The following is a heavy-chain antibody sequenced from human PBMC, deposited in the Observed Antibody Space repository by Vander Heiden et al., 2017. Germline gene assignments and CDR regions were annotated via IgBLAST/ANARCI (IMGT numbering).Heavy chain of an antibody. CDR3: AKNQPDYCSGGSCYLDY. CDR2: ISGSGGST. J-gene: IGHJ4*02. D-gene: IGHD2-15*01. CDR1: VFTFSRYA. V-gene: IGHV3-23*01. Sequence: EVQLLESGGGLVQPGGSLRLSCSASVFTFSRYARSWVRQAPGKGLEWVSAISGSGGSTYYADSVKGRFTISRDNSKNTLYLQMNSLRAEDTAVYYCAKNQPDYCSGGSCYLDYWGQGTLVTVSS.